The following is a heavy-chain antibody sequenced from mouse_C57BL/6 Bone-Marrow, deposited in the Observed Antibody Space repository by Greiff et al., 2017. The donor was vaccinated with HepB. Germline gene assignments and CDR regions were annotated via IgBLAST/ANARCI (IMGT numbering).Heavy chain of an antibody. D-gene: IGHD1-1*01. CDR2: INPGSGGT. V-gene: IGHV1-54*01. Sequence: VQLQQSGAELVRPGTSVKVSCKASGYAFTNYLIEWVKQRPGQGLEWIGVINPGSGGTNYNEKFKGKATLTADKSSSTAYMQLSSLTSEDSAVYFCARRFTTVVAPYWYFDVWGTGTPVTVSS. CDR3: ARRFTTVVAPYWYFDV. J-gene: IGHJ1*03. CDR1: GYAFTNYL.